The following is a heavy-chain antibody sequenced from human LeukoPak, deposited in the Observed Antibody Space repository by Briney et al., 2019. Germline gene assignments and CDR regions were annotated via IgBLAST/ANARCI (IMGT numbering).Heavy chain of an antibody. CDR2: ISGSAIST. D-gene: IGHD3-9*01. V-gene: IGHV3-23*01. Sequence: GGSLRLSCAASGFTFGSYAMSWIRQAPGKGLEWVSSISGSAISTYYADSVKGRFTISRDNSRNTLYLQMNSLRAEDTALFYCAKGDNNILTGYYNSFDSWGQGTLVTVSS. CDR3: AKGDNNILTGYYNSFDS. J-gene: IGHJ4*02. CDR1: GFTFGSYA.